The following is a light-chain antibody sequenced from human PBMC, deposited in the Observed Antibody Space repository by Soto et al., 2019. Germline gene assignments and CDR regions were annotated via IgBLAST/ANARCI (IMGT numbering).Light chain of an antibody. V-gene: IGLV2-14*01. Sequence: QSALTQPASVSGSPGQSITISCTGTSSDVGGYNYVSWYQQHPGNTPKLMIYEVSNRPSRGSNRFSASKSGNTASLTISGLQAEDEADYYCSSYTSSSIRVFGTGTKLTVL. CDR1: SSDVGGYNY. J-gene: IGLJ1*01. CDR2: EVS. CDR3: SSYTSSSIRV.